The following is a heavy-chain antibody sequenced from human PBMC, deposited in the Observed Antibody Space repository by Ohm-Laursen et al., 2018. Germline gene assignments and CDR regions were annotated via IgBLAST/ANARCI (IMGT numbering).Heavy chain of an antibody. D-gene: IGHD6-19*01. CDR3: ARQGRSSGWYVDFDY. Sequence: SDTLSLTCIVSGGSISSSSYYWGWIRQPPGKGLEWIGSIYYSGSTYYNPSLKSRVTISVDTSKNQFSLKLSSVTAADTAVYYCARQGRSSGWYVDFDYWGRGALVTVSS. CDR2: IYYSGST. CDR1: GGSISSSSYY. J-gene: IGHJ4*02. V-gene: IGHV4-39*01.